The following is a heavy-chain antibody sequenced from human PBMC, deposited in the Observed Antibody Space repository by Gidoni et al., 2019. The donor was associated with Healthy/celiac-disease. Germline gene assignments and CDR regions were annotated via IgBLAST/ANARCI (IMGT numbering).Heavy chain of an antibody. Sequence: EVQLVESGGGLVQPGGSLRLSCAASGFTVSSNYMSWVRQAPGKGLEWVSVIYSGGSTYYADSVKGRFTISRHNSKNTLYLQMNSLRAEDTAVYYCARVYYYYDSSGYGARYFDYWGQGTLVTVSS. CDR2: IYSGGST. D-gene: IGHD3-22*01. CDR1: GFTVSSNY. J-gene: IGHJ4*02. CDR3: ARVYYYYDSSGYGARYFDY. V-gene: IGHV3-53*04.